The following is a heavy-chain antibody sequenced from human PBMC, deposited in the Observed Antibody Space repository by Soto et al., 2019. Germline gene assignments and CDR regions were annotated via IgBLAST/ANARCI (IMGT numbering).Heavy chain of an antibody. CDR1: GGSISSGGYS. CDR2: IYHSGST. V-gene: IGHV4-30-2*01. CDR3: ARGGGVYYFDY. Sequence: PSETLSVTCAGSGGSISSGGYSWSWIRQPPGKGLEWIGYIYHSGSTYYNPSLKSRVTISVDRSKNQFSLKLSSVTAADTAVYYGARGGGVYYFDYWGQGTLVTVSS. D-gene: IGHD2-8*02. J-gene: IGHJ4*02.